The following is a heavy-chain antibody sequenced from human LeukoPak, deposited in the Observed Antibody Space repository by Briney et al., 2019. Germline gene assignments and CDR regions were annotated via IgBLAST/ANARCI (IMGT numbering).Heavy chain of an antibody. J-gene: IGHJ4*02. CDR1: GGTFSSYA. Sequence: AAVKVSCKAPGGTFSSYAISWVRQAPGQGLEWMGGIIPIFGTANYAQKFQGRVTITADESTSTAYMELSSLRSEDTAVYYCARAPPSRGLLGFYFDYWGQGTLVTVSS. V-gene: IGHV1-69*13. D-gene: IGHD2-15*01. CDR3: ARAPPSRGLLGFYFDY. CDR2: IIPIFGTA.